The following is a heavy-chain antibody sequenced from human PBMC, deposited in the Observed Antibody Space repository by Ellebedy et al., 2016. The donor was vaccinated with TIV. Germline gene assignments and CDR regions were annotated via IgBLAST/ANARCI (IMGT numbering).Heavy chain of an antibody. V-gene: IGHV3-23*01. CDR1: GFTLTTYA. D-gene: IGHD5-18*01. Sequence: GESLKISCAVSGFTLTTYATSWVRQAPGKEPEWVCGITGGGSTYYADSVRGRFTISRDRSNTILYLEINNLRVEDSAKYYCAKDAIFGDGYWEFDYWGQGAQVTVSS. J-gene: IGHJ4*02. CDR3: AKDAIFGDGYWEFDY. CDR2: ITGGGST.